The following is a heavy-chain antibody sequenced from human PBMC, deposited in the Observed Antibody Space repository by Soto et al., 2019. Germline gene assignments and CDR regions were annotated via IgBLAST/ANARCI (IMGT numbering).Heavy chain of an antibody. CDR3: ATNPKITGTTSYNYYYYGMDV. V-gene: IGHV4-34*01. J-gene: IGHJ6*02. Sequence: SETLSLTCAVYGGSFSGYYWSWIRQPPGKGLEWIGEINHSGSTNYNPSLKSRVTISVDTSKNQFSLKLSSVTAADTAVYYCATNPKITGTTSYNYYYYGMDVWGQGTTVTVSS. CDR2: INHSGST. CDR1: GGSFSGYY. D-gene: IGHD1-20*01.